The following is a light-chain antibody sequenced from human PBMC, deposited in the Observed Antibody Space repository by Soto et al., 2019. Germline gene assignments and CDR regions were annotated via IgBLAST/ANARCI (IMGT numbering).Light chain of an antibody. CDR3: QQNDNLPIT. J-gene: IGKJ5*01. CDR1: QDISNY. CDR2: DAS. Sequence: DIPMTQSPSSLPASVGDRVTITCQASQDISNYLNWYQQKPGQAPKLLIYDASNLETGVPSRFSGSGSGTDFTFTISSLQPEDSATYYYQQNDNLPITFGQGTQLEIK. V-gene: IGKV1-33*01.